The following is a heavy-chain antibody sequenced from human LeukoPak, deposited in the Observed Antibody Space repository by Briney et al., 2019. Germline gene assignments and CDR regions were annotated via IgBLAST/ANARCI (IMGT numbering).Heavy chain of an antibody. CDR2: IYYSGST. J-gene: IGHJ6*02. Sequence: SETLSLTCTVSGGSVSSGVYYWTWIRQPPGKGLEWIGYIYYSGSTNYNPSLKSRVTMSVDTSKNQFSLKLSSVTAADTAVYYCARLFVVAGHYGRDVWGQGTTVTVSS. CDR1: GGSVSSGVYY. CDR3: ARLFVVAGHYGRDV. D-gene: IGHD6-19*01. V-gene: IGHV4-61*08.